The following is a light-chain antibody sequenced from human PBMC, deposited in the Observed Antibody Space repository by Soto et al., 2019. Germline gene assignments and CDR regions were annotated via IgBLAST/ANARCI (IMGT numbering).Light chain of an antibody. CDR1: NIGGKS. CDR3: HVWDSSSDHYV. Sequence: SYELTQPPSVSVAPGQTARITCGGNNIGGKSVHWYQQKPDQAPVLVVYDDSDWPSGIPDRFSGSNSGDTATLTIRRVEAGDEADYYCHVWDSSSDHYVFGTGTKLTVL. CDR2: DDS. J-gene: IGLJ1*01. V-gene: IGLV3-21*02.